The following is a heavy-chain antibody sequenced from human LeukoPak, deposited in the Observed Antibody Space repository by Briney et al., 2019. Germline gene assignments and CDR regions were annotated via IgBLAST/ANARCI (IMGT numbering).Heavy chain of an antibody. CDR3: ARGYGSGSYLHMDV. CDR2: INPNSGGT. V-gene: IGHV1-2*02. Sequence: GASVKVSCKASGYTFTGYYMHWVRQAPGQGLEWMGWINPNSGGTNYAQKFQGRVTMTRDTSISTAYMELSRLRSDDTAVYYCARGYGSGSYLHMDVWGKGTTVTISS. CDR1: GYTFTGYY. D-gene: IGHD3-10*01. J-gene: IGHJ6*03.